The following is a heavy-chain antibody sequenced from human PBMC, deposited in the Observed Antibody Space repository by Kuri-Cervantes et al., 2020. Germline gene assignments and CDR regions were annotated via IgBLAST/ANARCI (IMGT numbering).Heavy chain of an antibody. Sequence: GGSLRLSCEAYTLTFSTYGMSWVRQAPGKGLEWVSGIGVSGGTTNYADSVKGRFTISRDNAKNSLYLQMNSLRDEDTAVYCAARDYHGSGIFDYWGQGTLVTVSS. CDR1: TLTFSTYG. D-gene: IGHD3-10*01. CDR3: ARDYHGSGIFDY. V-gene: IGHV3-23*01. CDR2: IGVSGGTT. J-gene: IGHJ4*02.